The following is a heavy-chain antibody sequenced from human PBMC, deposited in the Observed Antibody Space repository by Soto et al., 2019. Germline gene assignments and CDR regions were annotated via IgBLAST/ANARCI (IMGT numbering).Heavy chain of an antibody. J-gene: IGHJ3*02. D-gene: IGHD6-6*01. Sequence: GGSLRLSCAASGFTVSSNYMSWVRQAPGKGLEWVSVIYSGGSTYYADSVKGRFTISRDNSKSTLYLQMNSLRAEDTAVYYCARDPLYSSSSDDAFDIWGQGTMVTVSS. V-gene: IGHV3-53*01. CDR3: ARDPLYSSSSDDAFDI. CDR1: GFTVSSNY. CDR2: IYSGGST.